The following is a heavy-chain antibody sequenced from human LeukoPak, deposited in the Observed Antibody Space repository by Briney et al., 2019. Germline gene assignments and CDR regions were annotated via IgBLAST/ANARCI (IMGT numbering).Heavy chain of an antibody. CDR3: ARSTSWSFDY. CDR1: GFTFSSYA. V-gene: IGHV3-23*01. Sequence: LAGGSLRLSCAASGFTFSSYAMGWVRQAPGKGLEWVSGLSGSGGNTYYAGSVKGRFTISRDNSKNTLYLQMNSLRAEDTAVYYCARSTSWSFDYWGQGVLVTVAS. CDR2: LSGSGGNT. J-gene: IGHJ4*02. D-gene: IGHD2-2*01.